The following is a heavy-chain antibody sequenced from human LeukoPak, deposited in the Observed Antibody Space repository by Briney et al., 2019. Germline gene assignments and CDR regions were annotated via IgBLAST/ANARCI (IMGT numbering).Heavy chain of an antibody. J-gene: IGHJ4*02. CDR2: ISGSGGST. D-gene: IGHD2-15*01. CDR3: AKKKGYIVVVVAATPFDY. V-gene: IGHV3-23*01. Sequence: PGGSLRLSCAASGFTFSSYAMSWVRQAPGKGLEWVSAISGSGGSTYYADSVRGRFTISRDNSKNTLYLQMNSLRAEDTAVYNCAKKKGYIVVVVAATPFDYWGQGTLVTVSS. CDR1: GFTFSSYA.